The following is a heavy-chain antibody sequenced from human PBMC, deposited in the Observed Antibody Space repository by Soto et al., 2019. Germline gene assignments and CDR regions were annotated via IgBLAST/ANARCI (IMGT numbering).Heavy chain of an antibody. V-gene: IGHV3-30*18. CDR3: AKDRLLEWLSLTGGMDV. CDR1: AFTFSSYG. D-gene: IGHD3-3*01. Sequence: PGGSLRLSCAASAFTFSSYGMHWVRQAPGKGLEWVAFILYDGSNKFYADSVKGRFTISRDNSNNTLYLQMNSLRAEDTAVYYCAKDRLLEWLSLTGGMDVWGQGTTVTVSS. J-gene: IGHJ6*02. CDR2: ILYDGSNK.